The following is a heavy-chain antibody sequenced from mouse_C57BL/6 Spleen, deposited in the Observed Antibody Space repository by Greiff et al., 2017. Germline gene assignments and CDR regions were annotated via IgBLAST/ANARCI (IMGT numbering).Heavy chain of an antibody. J-gene: IGHJ3*01. CDR2: IDPSDSET. Sequence: QVQLKQPGAELVRPGSSVKLSCKASGYTFTSYWMHWVKQRPIQGLEWIGNIDPSDSETHYNQKFKDKATLTVDKSSSTAYMQLSSLTSEDSAVYYCARSHYYGSSLFAYWGQGTLVTVSA. D-gene: IGHD1-1*01. CDR1: GYTFTSYW. CDR3: ARSHYYGSSLFAY. V-gene: IGHV1-52*01.